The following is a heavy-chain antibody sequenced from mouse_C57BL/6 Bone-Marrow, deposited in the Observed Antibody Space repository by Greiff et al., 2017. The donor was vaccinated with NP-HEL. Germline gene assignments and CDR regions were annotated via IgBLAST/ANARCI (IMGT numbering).Heavy chain of an antibody. J-gene: IGHJ2*01. CDR2: IYPGGGYT. Sequence: VKLVESGAELVRPGTSVKMSCKASGYTFTNYWIGWAKQRPGHGLEWIGDIYPGGGYTNYNEKFKGKATLTADKSSSTAYMQFSSLTSEDSAIYYCARSGYLYYFDYWGQSTTLTVSS. CDR1: GYTFTNYW. V-gene: IGHV1-63*01. CDR3: ARSGYLYYFDY. D-gene: IGHD3-1*01.